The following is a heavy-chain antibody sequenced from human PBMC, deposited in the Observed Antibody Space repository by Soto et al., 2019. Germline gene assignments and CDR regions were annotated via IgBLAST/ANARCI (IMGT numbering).Heavy chain of an antibody. V-gene: IGHV1-46*01. CDR2: INPNGGST. D-gene: IGHD2-2*02. J-gene: IGHJ3*02. CDR1: GYTFTTYY. Sequence: QVRLVQSGADMKKPGASVTVSCRASGYTFTTYYLHWVRQAPGQGLEWMGIINPNGGSTTYSQHFQGRITLTRDTSATTVYIELTGLTFADTAVYFCARDPVPSDAGPVRYPADIWGQGTLVTISS. CDR3: ARDPVPSDAGPVRYPADI.